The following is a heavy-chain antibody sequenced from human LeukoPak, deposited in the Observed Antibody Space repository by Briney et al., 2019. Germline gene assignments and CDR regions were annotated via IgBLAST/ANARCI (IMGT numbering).Heavy chain of an antibody. CDR2: ISGSGSST. V-gene: IGHV3-23*01. D-gene: IGHD3-3*01. CDR1: GFTFSSYG. Sequence: GGSLRLSCAASGFTFSSYGMSWVRQAPGKGLEWVSAISGSGSSTFYADSVKGRFSISRDNSKNTLYLQMNSLRVEDTAIYYCATIDGVGPKDYWGQGTLVTVSS. J-gene: IGHJ4*02. CDR3: ATIDGVGPKDY.